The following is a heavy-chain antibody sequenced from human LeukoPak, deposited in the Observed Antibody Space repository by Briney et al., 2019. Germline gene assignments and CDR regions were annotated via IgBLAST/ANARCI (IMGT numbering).Heavy chain of an antibody. Sequence: GESPKISCKGSGYSFSSYWIGWVRQMPGKGLEWMGIIYPGSDTRYSPSFQGQVTISADKSISTAYLQWVSLKASDTAMYYCARRMGWGDTYIYFDYWGQGTLVTVSS. V-gene: IGHV5-51*01. CDR2: IYPGSDT. D-gene: IGHD3-10*01. J-gene: IGHJ4*02. CDR1: GYSFSSYW. CDR3: ARRMGWGDTYIYFDY.